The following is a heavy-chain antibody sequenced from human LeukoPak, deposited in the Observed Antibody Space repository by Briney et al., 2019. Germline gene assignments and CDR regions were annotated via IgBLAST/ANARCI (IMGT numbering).Heavy chain of an antibody. V-gene: IGHV4-38-2*02. CDR1: GYSISSGYY. CDR2: IHHSGST. Sequence: SETLSLTCTVSGYSISSGYYWGWIRQPPGKGLEWIGTIHHSGSTNYNPSLKSRVTIAVDTSKNQFSLKLSSVTAADTAVYFCARQIGYSYGYFDYWGQETLVTVSS. CDR3: ARQIGYSYGYFDY. D-gene: IGHD5-18*01. J-gene: IGHJ4*02.